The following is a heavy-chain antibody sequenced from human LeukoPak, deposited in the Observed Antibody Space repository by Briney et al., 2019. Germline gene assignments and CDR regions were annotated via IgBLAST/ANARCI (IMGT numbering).Heavy chain of an antibody. CDR2: ISAYNGNT. Sequence: GASVKVSCKASGYTFTSYGISWVRQAPGQGLEWMGWISAYNGNTNYAQKLQGRVTMTTDTSTSTAYMELRSLRSDDTAVYYCAREEVVVVPAAIPIYYYYGMDVWGQGTTVTVSS. D-gene: IGHD2-2*01. CDR3: AREEVVVVPAAIPIYYYYGMDV. J-gene: IGHJ6*02. V-gene: IGHV1-18*01. CDR1: GYTFTSYG.